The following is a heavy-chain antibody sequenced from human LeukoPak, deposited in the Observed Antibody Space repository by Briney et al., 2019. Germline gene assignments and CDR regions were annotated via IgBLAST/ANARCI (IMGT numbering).Heavy chain of an antibody. V-gene: IGHV4-30-4*08. D-gene: IGHD6-19*01. Sequence: PSETLSLTCTVSGGSISSGDYYWSWIRQPPGKGLEWIGYIYYSGSTYYNPSLKSRVTISVDTSKNQFSLKLSSVPAADTAVYYCARVRAVAGRGSDYWGQGTLVTVSS. CDR3: ARVRAVAGRGSDY. CDR1: GGSISSGDYY. J-gene: IGHJ4*02. CDR2: IYYSGST.